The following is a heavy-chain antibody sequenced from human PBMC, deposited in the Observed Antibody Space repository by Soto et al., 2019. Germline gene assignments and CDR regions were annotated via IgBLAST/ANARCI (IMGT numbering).Heavy chain of an antibody. CDR2: INPQSGGT. CDR1: GYTFTDYY. J-gene: IGHJ6*02. CDR3: ARGAQQVVPLYYYHALDV. V-gene: IGHV1-2*04. Sequence: QVQLVQSGAEVKKPGASVKVSCKASGYTFTDYYLNWVRQAPGQGLEWMGWINPQSGGTNYAQKFQAWVTMTRDTSTSTAYMELRRLRSDDTAVFFCARGAQQVVPLYYYHALDVWGQGTTVTASS. D-gene: IGHD6-13*01.